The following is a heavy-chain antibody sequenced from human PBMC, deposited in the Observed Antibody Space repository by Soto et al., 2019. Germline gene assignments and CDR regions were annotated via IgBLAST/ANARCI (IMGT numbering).Heavy chain of an antibody. Sequence: SANLSLTSTVSGGSISSYYWSWIRQPPGKGLEWIGYIYYSGSTNYNPSLKSRVTISVDTSKNQFSLKLSSVTAADTAVYYCARSTRWLYFDYWGQGTLVTVSS. CDR3: ARSTRWLYFDY. CDR1: GGSISSYY. D-gene: IGHD3-22*01. CDR2: IYYSGST. J-gene: IGHJ4*02. V-gene: IGHV4-59*01.